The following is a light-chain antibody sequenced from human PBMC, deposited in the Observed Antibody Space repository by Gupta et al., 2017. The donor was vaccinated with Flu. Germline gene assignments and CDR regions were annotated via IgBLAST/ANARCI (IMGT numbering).Light chain of an antibody. CDR3: MQALQTPWYS. V-gene: IGKV2-28*01. CDR1: QSLLHSNGYNY. Sequence: DIVMTQSPLSLPVTPGEPASISCRSSQSLLHSNGYNYLDWYLQKPGQSPQLLIYLGSNRASGVPDRFSGGGSGTDFTLKISRVEAEDVGVYYCMQALQTPWYSFGQGTKLEIK. J-gene: IGKJ2*03. CDR2: LGS.